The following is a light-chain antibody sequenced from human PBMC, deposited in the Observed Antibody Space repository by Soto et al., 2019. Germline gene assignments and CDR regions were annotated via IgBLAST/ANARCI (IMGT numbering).Light chain of an antibody. J-gene: IGLJ1*01. V-gene: IGLV2-23*01. CDR1: SSDVVSSNL. CDR2: EGA. Sequence: QSVLTQPASVSGSPGQSITISCTGTSSDVVSSNLVSWYQQHPHRAPKLIIYEGARRPSGVSGRFSASMSSNTASLRISGLQAEDEADYYCCSFAPFTTSYVFGTGTKVTVL. CDR3: CSFAPFTTSYV.